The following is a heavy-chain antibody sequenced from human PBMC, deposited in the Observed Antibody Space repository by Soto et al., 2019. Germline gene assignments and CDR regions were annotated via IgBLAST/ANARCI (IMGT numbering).Heavy chain of an antibody. CDR3: ARDQEAYCSGGSCYLNLDY. V-gene: IGHV3-23*01. D-gene: IGHD2-15*01. CDR2: LSGNGAST. Sequence: SGGSLRLSCAASGFTFSNYAMTWVRQAPGKGLEWVSSLSGNGASTYYTDSVKGRFTISRDNSRDTLYLQMNILRAEDTAIYYCARDQEAYCSGGSCYLNLDYWGQGTLVTVSS. J-gene: IGHJ4*02. CDR1: GFTFSNYA.